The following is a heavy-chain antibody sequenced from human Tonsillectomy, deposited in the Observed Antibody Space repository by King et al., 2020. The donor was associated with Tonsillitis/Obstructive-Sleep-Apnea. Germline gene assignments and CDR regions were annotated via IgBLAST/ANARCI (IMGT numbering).Heavy chain of an antibody. CDR1: GFTFDDYA. J-gene: IGHJ4*02. D-gene: IGHD3-3*01. Sequence: VQLVESGGGVVQPGGSLRLSCAASGFTFDDYAMHWVRQAPGKGLEWVSLISGDGDSTYYADSLKGRFTISRDNSKNSLYLQMNSLRTEDTALYYCAKDPFWSGYSQTFFDYWGQGTMVTVSS. CDR2: ISGDGDST. CDR3: AKDPFWSGYSQTFFDY. V-gene: IGHV3-43*02.